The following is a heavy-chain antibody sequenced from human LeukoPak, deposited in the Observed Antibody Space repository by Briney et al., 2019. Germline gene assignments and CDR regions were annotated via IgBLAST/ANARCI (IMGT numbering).Heavy chain of an antibody. V-gene: IGHV3-48*03. CDR3: AREMVSTVTSFDY. CDR2: ISLSGSTL. Sequence: GGSLRLSCAASGFTFSSYEMNWVRQAPGKGLEWVSYISLSGSTLYYADSVKGRFTISRDNAKNSLYLQMNSLRAEDTAVYYCAREMVSTVTSFDYWGQGTLVTVSS. J-gene: IGHJ4*02. D-gene: IGHD4-17*01. CDR1: GFTFSSYE.